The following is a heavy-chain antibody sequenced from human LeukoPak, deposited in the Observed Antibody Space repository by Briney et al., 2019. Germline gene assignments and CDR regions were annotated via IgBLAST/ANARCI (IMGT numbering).Heavy chain of an antibody. CDR1: GGSISSYY. CDR3: ALRQYGDYADY. V-gene: IGHV4-59*01. Sequence: SETLSLTCTVSGGSISSYYWSWIRQPPGKGLEWIGYIYYSGSTNYNPSLKSRVTISVDTSKNQFSLKLSSVTAADTAVYYCALRQYGDYADYWGQGTLVTVSS. D-gene: IGHD4-17*01. J-gene: IGHJ4*02. CDR2: IYYSGST.